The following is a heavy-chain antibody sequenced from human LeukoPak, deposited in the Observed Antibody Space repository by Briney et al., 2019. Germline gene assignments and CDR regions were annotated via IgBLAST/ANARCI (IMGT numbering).Heavy chain of an antibody. CDR1: GFTFSSYS. Sequence: SGGSLRLSCAASGFTFSSYSMKWVRQAPGKGLEWVSSISTSSSNIYYADSLKGRFTVSRDNAKNSLYLQMSSLRAEDTAVYYCARVPSWKGYMDVWGKGTTVTVSS. CDR3: ARVPSWKGYMDV. J-gene: IGHJ6*03. D-gene: IGHD1-1*01. V-gene: IGHV3-21*04. CDR2: ISTSSSNI.